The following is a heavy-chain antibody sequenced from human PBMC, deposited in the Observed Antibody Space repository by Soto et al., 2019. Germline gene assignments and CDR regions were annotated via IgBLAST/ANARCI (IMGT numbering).Heavy chain of an antibody. CDR2: SSSSGSTT. D-gene: IGHD4-4*01. CDR1: GFTFSIYE. V-gene: IGHV3-48*03. Sequence: PGGSLRLSCAASGFTFSIYEMNWVRQAPGKGLEWVSYSSSSGSTTFYADSVKGRFTISRDNAKNSLFLQMNSLRGEDTAFYYCARATDYTLDFWGQGTLVTVSS. J-gene: IGHJ4*02. CDR3: ARATDYTLDF.